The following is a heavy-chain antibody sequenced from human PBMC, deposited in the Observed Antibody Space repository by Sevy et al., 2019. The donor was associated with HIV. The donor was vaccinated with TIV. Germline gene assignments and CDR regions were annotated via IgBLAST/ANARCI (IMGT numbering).Heavy chain of an antibody. CDR1: GFTFSSYE. CDR2: ISSSGSPI. Sequence: GGSLRLSCAASGFTFSSYEMNWVRQAPGKGLEWVSYISSSGSPIYYADSVKGRFTISRDNAKNSLYLQMNSLRAEDTGVDYCARDLPGDSRMDVWGKGTTVTVS. D-gene: IGHD3-22*01. J-gene: IGHJ6*03. CDR3: ARDLPGDSRMDV. V-gene: IGHV3-48*03.